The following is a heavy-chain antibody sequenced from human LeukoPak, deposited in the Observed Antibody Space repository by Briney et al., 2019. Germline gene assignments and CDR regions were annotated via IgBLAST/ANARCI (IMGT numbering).Heavy chain of an antibody. V-gene: IGHV6-1*01. CDR3: ASGAYSNYLFDY. CDR2: TYYMSNWYN. CDR1: GDSVSSNSAA. Sequence: SQTLSLTCAISGDSVSSNSAAWNWLRQSPSRGLEWVGRTYYMSNWYNDYAVSVKSRITINQDTSKNQFSLQLNSVTPEDTAVYYCASGAYSNYLFDYWGQGTLVTVSS. J-gene: IGHJ4*02. D-gene: IGHD4-11*01.